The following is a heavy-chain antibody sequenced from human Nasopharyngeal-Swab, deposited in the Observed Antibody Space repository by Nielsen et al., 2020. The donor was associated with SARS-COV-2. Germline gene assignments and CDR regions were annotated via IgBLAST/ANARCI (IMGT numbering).Heavy chain of an antibody. D-gene: IGHD5-18*01. Sequence: SVKVSCKASGRTFSSYAISWVRQAPGQGIEWMGGIIPIFGTANYAQKFQGRVTITADESTSTAYMELSSLRSEDTSVYYCARGGYSYGYSQLNDALDIWGQGTMVTVSS. J-gene: IGHJ3*02. CDR1: GRTFSSYA. V-gene: IGHV1-69*13. CDR2: IIPIFGTA. CDR3: ARGGYSYGYSQLNDALDI.